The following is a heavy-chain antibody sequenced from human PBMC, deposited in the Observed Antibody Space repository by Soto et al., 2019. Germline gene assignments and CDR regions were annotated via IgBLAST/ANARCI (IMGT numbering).Heavy chain of an antibody. J-gene: IGHJ5*01. V-gene: IGHV4-39*01. CDR1: GVSIHNSHSF. Sequence: SETLSLTCAVSGVSIHNSHSFWGWIRQPPGKGLEFIANVYYSGGAHYNPSFKSRVTISVDTATNQVSLRMSSVTAADTAVYFCGRVVEGATRHTDFDSWGQGTLVTV. CDR2: VYYSGGA. D-gene: IGHD2-21*01. CDR3: GRVVEGATRHTDFDS.